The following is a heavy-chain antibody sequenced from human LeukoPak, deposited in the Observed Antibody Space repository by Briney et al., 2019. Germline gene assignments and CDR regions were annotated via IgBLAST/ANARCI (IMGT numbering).Heavy chain of an antibody. J-gene: IGHJ5*02. CDR3: ARLLLGGGHRWFDP. D-gene: IGHD2-21*01. Sequence: SETLSLTCTVSGGSISSSSYYWGWIREPPGKGLEWVGSMYYSGSNYYNPSLKSRVPISVDRSMHQSALKLSSVPAADTAVYYCARLLLGGGHRWFDPWGQGTLVTVSS. CDR2: MYYSGSN. V-gene: IGHV4-39*01. CDR1: GGSISSSSYY.